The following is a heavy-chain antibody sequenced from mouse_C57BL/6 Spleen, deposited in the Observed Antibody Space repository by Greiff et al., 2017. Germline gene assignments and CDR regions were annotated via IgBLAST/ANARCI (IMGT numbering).Heavy chain of an antibody. V-gene: IGHV1-69*01. Sequence: VQLQQPGAELVMPGASVKLSCKASGYTFTRYWMHWVKQRPGQGLEWIGELDPSDSYTNYNQKVKGKSTLTVDKSSSTAYMQLSSLTSEDSAVYYCARSGALYYGGDYWGQGTTLTVSS. CDR1: GYTFTRYW. CDR2: LDPSDSYT. J-gene: IGHJ2*01. D-gene: IGHD1-1*01. CDR3: ARSGALYYGGDY.